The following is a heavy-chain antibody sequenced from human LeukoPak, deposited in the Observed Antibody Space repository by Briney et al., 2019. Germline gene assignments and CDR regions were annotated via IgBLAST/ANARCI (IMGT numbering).Heavy chain of an antibody. D-gene: IGHD3-22*01. V-gene: IGHV4-31*03. CDR3: ARSYYYDSSAFDN. CDR1: GASISSGTYS. J-gene: IGHJ5*02. Sequence: SQTLSLTCTVSGASISSGTYSWSWIRQHPGKGLEWIGYIYYSGNTYYNPSLKSRVTISVDTSKNQFSLKLSSVTAADTAVYYCARSYYYDSSAFDNWGQGTLVTVSS. CDR2: IYYSGNT.